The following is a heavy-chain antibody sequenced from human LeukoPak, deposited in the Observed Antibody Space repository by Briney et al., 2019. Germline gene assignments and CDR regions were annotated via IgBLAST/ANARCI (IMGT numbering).Heavy chain of an antibody. D-gene: IGHD2-2*01. CDR2: ISGSGGST. CDR3: AKVLGYCSSTSCYGGYFDY. CDR1: GFTFSSYA. V-gene: IGHV3-23*01. J-gene: IGHJ4*02. Sequence: GGSLRLSCAASGFTFSSYAMSWVRQAPGKGLEWVSAISGSGGSTYYADSVKGRFTISRDNSKNTLYLQMNSLRAEDTAVYYCAKVLGYCSSTSCYGGYFDYWGQGTLVTVSS.